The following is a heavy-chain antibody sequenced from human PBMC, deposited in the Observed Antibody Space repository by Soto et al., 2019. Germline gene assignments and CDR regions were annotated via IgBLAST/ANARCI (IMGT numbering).Heavy chain of an antibody. CDR3: ARGGYCRGGSCYEGVDYYDSSVFHYYYGMEV. CDR1: GYTFTSYD. J-gene: IGHJ6*02. V-gene: IGHV1-8*01. Sequence: GASVKVSCKASGYTFTSYDINWVRQATGQGLEWMGWMNPNSGNTGYAQKFQGRVTMTRNTSISTAYMELSSLRSEDTAVYYCARGGYCRGGSCYEGVDYYDSSVFHYYYGMEVLG. D-gene: IGHD2-15*01. CDR2: MNPNSGNT.